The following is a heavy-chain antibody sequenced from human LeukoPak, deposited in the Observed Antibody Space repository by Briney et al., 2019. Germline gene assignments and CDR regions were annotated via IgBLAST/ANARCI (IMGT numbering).Heavy chain of an antibody. Sequence: SETLSLTCTVCGGSISSDAYRWGWIRQPPGKGLEWIGEINHSGSTNYNPSLKSRVTISVDTSKNQFSLKLSSVTAADTAVYYCARAIAAHKYNWFDPWGQGTLVTASS. J-gene: IGHJ5*02. V-gene: IGHV4-34*01. CDR2: INHSGST. CDR1: GGSISSDAYR. CDR3: ARAIAAHKYNWFDP. D-gene: IGHD6-6*01.